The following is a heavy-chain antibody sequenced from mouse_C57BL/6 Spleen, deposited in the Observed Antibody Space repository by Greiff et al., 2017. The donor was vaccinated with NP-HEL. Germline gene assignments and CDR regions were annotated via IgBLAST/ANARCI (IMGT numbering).Heavy chain of an antibody. Sequence: VQRVESGPGLVQPSQSLSITCTVSGFSLTSYGVHWVRQSPGKGLEWLGVIWSGGSTDYNAAFISRLSISKDNSKSQVFFKMNSLQADDTAIYYCATSLYDWFAYWGQGTLVTVSA. J-gene: IGHJ3*01. CDR3: ATSLYDWFAY. D-gene: IGHD2-3*01. V-gene: IGHV2-2*01. CDR2: IWSGGST. CDR1: GFSLTSYG.